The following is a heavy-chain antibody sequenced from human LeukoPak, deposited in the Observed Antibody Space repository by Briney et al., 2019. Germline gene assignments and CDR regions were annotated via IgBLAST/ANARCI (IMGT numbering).Heavy chain of an antibody. J-gene: IGHJ5*02. CDR2: INSDGSST. Sequence: AGGSLRLSCAASGFTFSSYWMHWVRQAPGKGLVCVSRINSDGSSTRYAGSVKGRFTISRDNDKNTLYLQMNSLRAEDTAVYYCARGRENWFDPWGQGTLVTVSS. CDR1: GFTFSSYW. V-gene: IGHV3-74*01. CDR3: ARGRENWFDP.